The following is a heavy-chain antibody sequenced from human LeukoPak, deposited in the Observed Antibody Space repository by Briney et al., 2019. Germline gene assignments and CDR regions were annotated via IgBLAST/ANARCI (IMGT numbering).Heavy chain of an antibody. CDR1: GFTFSSYS. J-gene: IGHJ3*02. CDR2: ISYDGSNK. CDR3: AKGPRWLQIHLDI. Sequence: PGGSLRLSCAASGFTFSSYSMNWVRQAPGKGLEWVAVISYDGSNKYYADSVKGRFTISRDNSKNTLYLQMNSLRAEDTAVYYCAKGPRWLQIHLDIWGQGTMVTVSS. D-gene: IGHD5-24*01. V-gene: IGHV3-30*18.